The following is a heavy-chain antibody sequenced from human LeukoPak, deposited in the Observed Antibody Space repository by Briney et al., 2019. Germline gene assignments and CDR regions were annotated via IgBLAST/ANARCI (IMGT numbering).Heavy chain of an antibody. D-gene: IGHD3-16*02. CDR1: GFIFSASP. CDR2: IRSKEYSYAT. J-gene: IGHJ6*02. V-gene: IGHV3-73*01. CDR3: ARRIGDSYFYGMDL. Sequence: GGSLKLSCAASGFIFSASPIHWVRQAPGKGLEWVGRIRSKEYSYATACAESLRGRCTVSRDDSENTAYLQMSSLKTEDTAVYYCARRIGDSYFYGMDLWGQGTPVTVSS.